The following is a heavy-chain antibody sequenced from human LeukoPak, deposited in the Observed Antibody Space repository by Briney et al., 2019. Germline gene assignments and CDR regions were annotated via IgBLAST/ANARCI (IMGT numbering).Heavy chain of an antibody. J-gene: IGHJ4*03. CDR2: IRYDGGNK. CDR3: AKVSYNGNFHFYY. CDR1: GFTFSSYA. Sequence: PGGSLRLSCAASGFTFSSYAMHWVRQAPGKGLEWVAFIRYDGGNKYNADSVKGRFTISRDNSKHPVDLQMNGLRAEDTAVYFCAKVSYNGNFHFYYWGHGTLGTVSS. V-gene: IGHV3-30*02. D-gene: IGHD4-23*01.